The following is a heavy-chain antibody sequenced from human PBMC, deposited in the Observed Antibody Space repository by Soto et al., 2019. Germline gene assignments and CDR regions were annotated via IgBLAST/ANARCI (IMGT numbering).Heavy chain of an antibody. J-gene: IGHJ4*02. CDR3: VTYIAARPAIKFFEY. Sequence: GGSLRLSCAASGLTFNSYTMNWVRQAPGKGLEWVSSISSRGSYIYYADSVKGRFTISRDNAKNSLYLQMNSLRAEDTAVYYCVTYIAARPAIKFFEYCGQGTLVTVSS. CDR1: GLTFNSYT. CDR2: ISSRGSYI. D-gene: IGHD6-6*01. V-gene: IGHV3-21*01.